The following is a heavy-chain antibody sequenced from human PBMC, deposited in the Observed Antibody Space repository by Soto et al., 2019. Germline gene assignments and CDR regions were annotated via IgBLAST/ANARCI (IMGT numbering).Heavy chain of an antibody. D-gene: IGHD3-22*01. CDR3: ARGVGYYDPGDY. CDR1: GGSISSGDYY. CDR2: IYYSGST. Sequence: SETLSLTCTVSGGSISSGDYYWSWIRQPPGKGLEWIGYIYYSGSTYYNPSLKSRVTISVDTSKNQFSLKLSSVTAADTAVYYCARGVGYYDPGDYWSQGTLVTVSS. V-gene: IGHV4-30-4*01. J-gene: IGHJ4*02.